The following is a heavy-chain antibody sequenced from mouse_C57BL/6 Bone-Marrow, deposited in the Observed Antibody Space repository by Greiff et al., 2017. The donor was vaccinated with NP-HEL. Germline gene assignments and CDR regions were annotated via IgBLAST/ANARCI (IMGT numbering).Heavy chain of an antibody. CDR2: INPSYGST. CDR1: GYSFTDYY. J-gene: IGHJ2*01. Sequence: EVQLQQPGPELVKPGASVKISCKASGYSFTDYYMNWVKQSPGKSLEWIGVINPSYGSTSYNQKFKGKATLTVDQSSSTAYMQLNSLTSEDSAVYYCARTPFYGSSYLFDYWGQGTTLTVAS. D-gene: IGHD1-1*01. CDR3: ARTPFYGSSYLFDY. V-gene: IGHV1-39*01.